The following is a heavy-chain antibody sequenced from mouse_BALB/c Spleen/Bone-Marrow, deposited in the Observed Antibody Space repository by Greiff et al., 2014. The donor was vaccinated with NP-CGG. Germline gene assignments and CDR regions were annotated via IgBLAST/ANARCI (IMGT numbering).Heavy chain of an antibody. CDR3: ATGYYFDY. CDR2: ITYSANT. J-gene: IGHJ2*01. Sequence: EVKLVESGPSLVKPSQTLSLTCSVTGDSITRGYWNWIRKFPGNKLEYMGYITYSANTYYNPSLKSRPSITRDTSKNQYYLQLNSVTTEDTATYYCATGYYFDYWGQGTTLTVSS. D-gene: IGHD4-1*01. CDR1: GDSITRGY. V-gene: IGHV3-8*02.